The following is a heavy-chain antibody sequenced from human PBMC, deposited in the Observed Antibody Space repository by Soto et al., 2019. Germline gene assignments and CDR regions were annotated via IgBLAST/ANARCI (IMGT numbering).Heavy chain of an antibody. V-gene: IGHV3-74*01. CDR1: GFTFSRYW. CDR3: ARGGDYHGYDI. CDR2: IDSDGSSA. D-gene: IGHD2-21*02. J-gene: IGHJ3*02. Sequence: EVQLVESGGGLVQPGGSLRLSCAASGFTFSRYWIHWVRQAPGKGLVWVSRIDSDGSSAIYADSVKGRFTISRDNAKNTLYFQMNSLRAEDTAVYYCARGGDYHGYDIWGQGTMVTVSS.